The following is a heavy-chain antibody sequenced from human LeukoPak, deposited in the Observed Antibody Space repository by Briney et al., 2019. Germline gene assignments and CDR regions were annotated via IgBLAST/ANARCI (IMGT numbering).Heavy chain of an antibody. CDR1: GFTFSSYG. CDR3: AKAYDILTGSYYFDY. CDR2: ISYDGSNK. Sequence: GGSLRLPCAASGFTFSSYGMHWVRQAPGKGLEWVAVISYDGSNKYYADSVKGRFTISRDNSKNTLYLQMNSLRAEDTAVYYCAKAYDILTGSYYFDYWGQGTLVTVSS. D-gene: IGHD3-9*01. J-gene: IGHJ4*02. V-gene: IGHV3-30*18.